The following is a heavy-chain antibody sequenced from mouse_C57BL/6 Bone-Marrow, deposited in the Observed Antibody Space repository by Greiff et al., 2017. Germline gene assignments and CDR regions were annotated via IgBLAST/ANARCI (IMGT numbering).Heavy chain of an antibody. J-gene: IGHJ2*01. CDR1: GYTFTSYW. CDR3: ERGNRDYYFDD. D-gene: IGHD2-14*01. V-gene: IGHV1-72*01. Sequence: VQLQQPGAELVKPGASVKLSCKASGYTFTSYWMHWVKQRPGRGLEWIGRIDPTSGGTKYNEKFKSKATLTVDQPSSTAYMQLRSLPSEDSAVYDCERGNRDYYFDDWGQGTTLTVSS. CDR2: IDPTSGGT.